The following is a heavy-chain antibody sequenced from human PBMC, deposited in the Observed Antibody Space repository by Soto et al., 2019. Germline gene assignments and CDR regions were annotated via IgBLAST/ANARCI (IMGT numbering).Heavy chain of an antibody. J-gene: IGHJ5*02. V-gene: IGHV1-3*01. CDR3: SRGEGYCSRCSCYRWFVP. CDR1: GYKFTNYA. Sequence: QVQLVQSGAEVKKPGASVKVSCKASGYKFTNYAMQWVRQAPGQRLEWMGWINAGNGNTEYSQKFQGRVNFTRDTAASTTYMELSSLRSEDTAMYYCSRGEGYCSRCSCYRWFVPWGQGTMVTVSS. CDR2: INAGNGNT. D-gene: IGHD2-15*01.